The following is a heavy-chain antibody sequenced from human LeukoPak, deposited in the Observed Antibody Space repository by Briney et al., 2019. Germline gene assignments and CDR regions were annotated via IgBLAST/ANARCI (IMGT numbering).Heavy chain of an antibody. Sequence: PSQTLSLTCTVSGGSISSGGYYWSWIRQPPGKGLEWIGRIYTSGSTNYNPSLKSRVTMSVDTSKNQFSLKLSSVTAADTAVYYCARDRLVRDPGFRKSYFDLWGRGTLVTVSS. CDR3: ARDRLVRDPGFRKSYFDL. V-gene: IGHV4-61*02. J-gene: IGHJ2*01. D-gene: IGHD3-10*01. CDR1: GGSISSGGYY. CDR2: IYTSGST.